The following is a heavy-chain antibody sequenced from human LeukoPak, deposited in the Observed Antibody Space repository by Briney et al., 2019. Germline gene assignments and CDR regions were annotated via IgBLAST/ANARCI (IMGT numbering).Heavy chain of an antibody. V-gene: IGHV3-48*03. D-gene: IGHD2-15*01. J-gene: IGHJ4*02. Sequence: GGSLRLSCAASGFTFSSYEMNWVRQAPGKGLEWVSYISSSGSTIYYADSVKGRFTISRDNAKNSLYLQMNSLRAEDTAVYYCARTYCSGGSCYQAFDYWGQGTLVTVSS. CDR2: ISSSGSTI. CDR1: GFTFSSYE. CDR3: ARTYCSGGSCYQAFDY.